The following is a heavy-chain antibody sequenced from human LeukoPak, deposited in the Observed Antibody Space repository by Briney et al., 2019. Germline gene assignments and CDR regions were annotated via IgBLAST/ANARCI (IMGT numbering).Heavy chain of an antibody. Sequence: GGSLRLSCAASGFTSSSYGMHWVRQAPGKGLEWVAVISYDGSNKYYADSVKGRFTISRDNSKNTLYLQMNSLRAEDTAVYYCAKDIMIVVVIASGMDVWGQGTTVTISS. CDR1: GFTSSSYG. CDR2: ISYDGSNK. D-gene: IGHD3-22*01. CDR3: AKDIMIVVVIASGMDV. J-gene: IGHJ6*02. V-gene: IGHV3-30*18.